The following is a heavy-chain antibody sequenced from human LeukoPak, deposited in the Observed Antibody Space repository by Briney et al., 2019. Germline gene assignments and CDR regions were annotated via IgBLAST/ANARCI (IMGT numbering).Heavy chain of an antibody. D-gene: IGHD2-15*01. J-gene: IGHJ6*02. CDR2: ISAYNGTT. CDR3: ARDVAYCSGGSCYYGMDV. V-gene: IGHV1-18*01. Sequence: GASVTVSCKASGYTFTSYGISWVRQAPGQGLEWMGWISAYNGTTNYAQKLQGRVTMTTDTSTSTAYMELRSLRSDDTAVYYCARDVAYCSGGSCYYGMDVWGQGTTVTVSS. CDR1: GYTFTSYG.